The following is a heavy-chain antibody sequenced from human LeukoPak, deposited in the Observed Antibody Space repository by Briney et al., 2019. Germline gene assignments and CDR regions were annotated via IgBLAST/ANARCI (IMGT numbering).Heavy chain of an antibody. CDR2: SNADGNGV. Sequence: GGSLRLSCAASGFTFDSYWMHWVRQASGKGLVWVSRSNADGNGVSYADSVKGRFTISRDNAKNSLYLQMNSLRAEDTAVYYCARDLDTTGTPPCCGMDVWGQGTTVTVSS. D-gene: IGHD1-1*01. CDR3: ARDLDTTGTPPCCGMDV. CDR1: GFTFDSYW. V-gene: IGHV3-74*01. J-gene: IGHJ6*02.